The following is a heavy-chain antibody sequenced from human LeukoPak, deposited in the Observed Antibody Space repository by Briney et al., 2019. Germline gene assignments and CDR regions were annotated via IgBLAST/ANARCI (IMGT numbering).Heavy chain of an antibody. V-gene: IGHV4-4*07. CDR2: IYSSGNT. CDR3: ARAHTFSCNGGPCPFFLDS. J-gene: IGHJ4*02. Sequence: PSETLSLTCTVSGGSISSYYWSWIRHPVGRALEWIVRIYSSGNTNYNPSLESRVTMSVDTSKNQFSLKLTSVTAADTAVYYCARAHTFSCNGGPCPFFLDSWGQGTLVTVSS. D-gene: IGHD2/OR15-2a*01. CDR1: GGSISSYY.